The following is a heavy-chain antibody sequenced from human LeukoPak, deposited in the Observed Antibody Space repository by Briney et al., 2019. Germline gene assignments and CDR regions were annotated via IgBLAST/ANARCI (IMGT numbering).Heavy chain of an antibody. CDR3: AKEKGDIVVVPAPGDY. J-gene: IGHJ4*02. V-gene: IGHV3-23*01. Sequence: GGSLRLSCAASGFTFSSYAMSWVRQAPGKGLEWVSAISGSGGSTYYADSVKGRFTISRDNSKNTLYLQMNSLRAEVTAVYYCAKEKGDIVVVPAPGDYWGQGTLVTVSS. CDR1: GFTFSSYA. CDR2: ISGSGGST. D-gene: IGHD2-2*01.